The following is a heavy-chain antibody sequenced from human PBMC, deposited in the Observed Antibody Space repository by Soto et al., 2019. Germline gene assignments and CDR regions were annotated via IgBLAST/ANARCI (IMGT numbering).Heavy chain of an antibody. CDR3: ARDDFWSGYLDY. Sequence: SETLSLTCTVSGGSISSGDYYWSWIRQPPGKGLEWIGYIYYSGSTYYNPSLKSRVTISVDTSKNQFSLKLSSVTAADTAVYYCARDDFWSGYLDYWGQGTLVTVSS. CDR1: GGSISSGDYY. V-gene: IGHV4-30-4*01. CDR2: IYYSGST. J-gene: IGHJ4*02. D-gene: IGHD3-3*01.